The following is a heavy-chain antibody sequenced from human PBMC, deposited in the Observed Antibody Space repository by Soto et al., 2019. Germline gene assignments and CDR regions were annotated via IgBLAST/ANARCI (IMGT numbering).Heavy chain of an antibody. V-gene: IGHV3-21*01. J-gene: IGHJ4*02. CDR3: AKAAGELSTRSFDY. CDR1: GFTFSSYS. D-gene: IGHD3-16*02. Sequence: EVQLVESGGGLVKPGGSLRLSCAASGFTFSSYSMNWVFQAPGKGLECVSSISSSSSYIYYADSVKGRFTISRDNAKNSLYLQMNSLRAEETAVYYCAKAAGELSTRSFDYWGQGTLVTVSS. CDR2: ISSSSSYI.